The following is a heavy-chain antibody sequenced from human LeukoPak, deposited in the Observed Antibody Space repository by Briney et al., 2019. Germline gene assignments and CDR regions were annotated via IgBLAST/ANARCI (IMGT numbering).Heavy chain of an antibody. CDR2: IYPGDSGT. D-gene: IGHD2-2*01. V-gene: IGHV5-51*01. J-gene: IGHJ4*02. CDR1: GYSFTTYW. Sequence: LGESLKISCKGSGYSFTTYWIGWVRQMPGKGLEWMGIIYPGDSGTRYSPSFQGQVTISADKSISTAYLQWSNLKASDTAMYFCARFTSGFDYWGQGTLVTVSS. CDR3: ARFTSGFDY.